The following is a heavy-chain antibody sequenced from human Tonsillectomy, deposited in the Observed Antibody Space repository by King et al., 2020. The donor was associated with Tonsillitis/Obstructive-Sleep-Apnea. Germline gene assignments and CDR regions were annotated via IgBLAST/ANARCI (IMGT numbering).Heavy chain of an antibody. J-gene: IGHJ4*02. CDR3: AKDRGLGSLDFNY. Sequence: VQLVESGGGLVQPGGSLRLSCAASGFTFITYAMTWVRQAPGKGLEWVSTIIGSGGSTYYTDSVKGRFTISRDISTNTLYLQMSSLRAEDTAVYYCAKDRGLGSLDFNYWGQGTLVTVSS. CDR1: GFTFITYA. V-gene: IGHV3-23*04. CDR2: IIGSGGST. D-gene: IGHD3-10*01.